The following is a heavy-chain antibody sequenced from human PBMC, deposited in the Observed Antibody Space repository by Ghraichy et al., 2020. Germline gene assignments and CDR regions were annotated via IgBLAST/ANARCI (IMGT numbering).Heavy chain of an antibody. CDR3: ARAPTYGDSIYYYSMDV. J-gene: IGHJ6*02. CDR1: GGTFSSYA. D-gene: IGHD4-17*01. Sequence: SVKVSCKASGGTFSSYAISWVRQAPGQGLEWMGGIIPIFGTANYAQKFQGRVTITADESTSTAYMELSSLRSEDTAVYYCARAPTYGDSIYYYSMDVWGQGTTVTVSS. V-gene: IGHV1-69*13. CDR2: IIPIFGTA.